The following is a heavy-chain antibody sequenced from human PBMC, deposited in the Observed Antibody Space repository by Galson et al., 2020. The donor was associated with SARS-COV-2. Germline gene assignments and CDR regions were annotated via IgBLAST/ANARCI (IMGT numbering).Heavy chain of an antibody. V-gene: IGHV1-18*01. D-gene: IGHD3-22*01. CDR3: ARELTYYYDSSGYPLDY. J-gene: IGHJ4*02. Sequence: ASVKVSCKASGYTFTSYGISWVRQAPGQGLEWMGWISAYNGNTNYAQKLQGRVTMTTDTSTSTAYMELRSLRSDDTAVYYCARELTYYYDSSGYPLDYWGQGTLVNVCS. CDR2: ISAYNGNT. CDR1: GYTFTSYG.